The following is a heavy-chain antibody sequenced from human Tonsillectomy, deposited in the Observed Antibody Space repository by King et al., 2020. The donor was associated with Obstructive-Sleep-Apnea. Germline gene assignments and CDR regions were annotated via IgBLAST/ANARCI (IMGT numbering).Heavy chain of an antibody. CDR1: VGSISSSSYY. V-gene: IGHV4-39*07. Sequence: QLQESGPGLVKPSETLSLPCTVSVGSISSSSYYWGWIRQPPGKGLEWIGSIYYSGITYYNPSLKSRVTISVDTSKNQFSLKLSPVTAADTAVYYCARGILSIAVGNYFDYWGQGTLVTVSS. CDR2: IYYSGIT. D-gene: IGHD6-19*01. J-gene: IGHJ4*02. CDR3: ARGILSIAVGNYFDY.